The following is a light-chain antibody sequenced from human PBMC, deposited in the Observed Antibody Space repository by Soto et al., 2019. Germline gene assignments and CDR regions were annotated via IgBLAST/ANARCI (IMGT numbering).Light chain of an antibody. Sequence: EIVLTQSPGTLSLSPGERATLSCRASQSINSRYLAWYQQKPGQAPRLLIYGASSRATGIPDRFSGSGSGTDFTLTISRLEPEDFAVYYCQQFGSSPAFTFGPGNIVDIK. J-gene: IGKJ3*01. CDR3: QQFGSSPAFT. V-gene: IGKV3-20*01. CDR2: GAS. CDR1: QSINSRY.